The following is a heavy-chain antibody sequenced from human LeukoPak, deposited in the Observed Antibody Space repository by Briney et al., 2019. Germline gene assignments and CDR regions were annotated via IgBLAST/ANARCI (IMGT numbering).Heavy chain of an antibody. V-gene: IGHV1-69*05. CDR1: GGTFSSYA. Sequence: SVKVSCKASGGTFSSYAISWVRQAPGQGLEWMGGIIPTFGTANYAQKFQGRVTITTDESTSTAYMELSSLRSEDTAVYYCARVWETIVGAPGAFDIWGQGTMVTVSS. D-gene: IGHD1-26*01. CDR2: IIPTFGTA. CDR3: ARVWETIVGAPGAFDI. J-gene: IGHJ3*02.